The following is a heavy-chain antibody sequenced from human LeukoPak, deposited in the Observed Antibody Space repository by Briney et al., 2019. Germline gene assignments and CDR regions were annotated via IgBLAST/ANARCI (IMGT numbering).Heavy chain of an antibody. CDR1: GFTFSSYA. CDR3: ARRSSSWLPGWFDP. V-gene: IGHV3-7*01. D-gene: IGHD6-13*01. Sequence: GGSLRLSCAASGFTFSSYAMHWVRQAPGKGLEWVANIKQDGSEKYYVDSVKGRFTISRDNAKNSLYLQMSSLRAEDTAVYYCARRSSSWLPGWFDPWGQGTLVTVSS. CDR2: IKQDGSEK. J-gene: IGHJ5*02.